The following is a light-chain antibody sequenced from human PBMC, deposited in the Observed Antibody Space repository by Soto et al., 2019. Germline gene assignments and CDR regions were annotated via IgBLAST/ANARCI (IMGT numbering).Light chain of an antibody. V-gene: IGLV1-44*01. CDR1: SSNIGSNT. CDR2: SDN. CDR3: AACDDSLDVV. J-gene: IGLJ2*01. Sequence: QAVVTQPPSASGTPGQRVTISCSGSSSNIGSNTVNWYQQLPGTAPKLLIYSDNQRPSGVPDRFSGSKSGTSASLAISGLQSEDEADYYCAACDDSLDVVFGGGTKVTVL.